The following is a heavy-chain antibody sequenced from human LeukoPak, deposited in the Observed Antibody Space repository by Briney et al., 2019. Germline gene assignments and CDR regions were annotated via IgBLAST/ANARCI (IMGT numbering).Heavy chain of an antibody. V-gene: IGHV3-7*05. D-gene: IGHD2-2*01. CDR1: GFTSINYW. CDR3: GPAASGAFDY. Sequence: PGGSLRLSCAASGFTSINYWMSWVRQAPGKGLEWVANVKPDGSETNYVDSVKGRFTISRDNAKNSLYLQVNILRAEDTAVYYCGPAASGAFDYWGQRSLVTVSS. CDR2: VKPDGSET. J-gene: IGHJ4*02.